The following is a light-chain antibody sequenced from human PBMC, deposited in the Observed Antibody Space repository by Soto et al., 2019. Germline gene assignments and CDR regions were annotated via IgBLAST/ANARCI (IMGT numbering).Light chain of an antibody. CDR2: DDR. Sequence: SYELTQPPSVSVAPGQTARITCGGGNIGSRSVHWYQQKPGQAPVLVVYDDRDRPSGIPDRFSGSNSGNTATLTISRVEAGDEADFYCQVWISDHLVFGGGTKLTVL. J-gene: IGLJ3*02. CDR3: QVWISDHLV. CDR1: NIGSRS. V-gene: IGLV3-21*02.